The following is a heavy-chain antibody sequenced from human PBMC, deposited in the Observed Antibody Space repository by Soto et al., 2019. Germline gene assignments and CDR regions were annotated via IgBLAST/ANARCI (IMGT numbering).Heavy chain of an antibody. CDR2: INPDNGNT. Sequence: GASVKVSCKASGYTFTRYTMNWVRQAPGQRLEWMGWINPDNGNTKSSQKFQDRVNINRDTSASTAYMDLSSLRSEDTAVYYCARGIAIGQLDPWGQGTLVTVSS. D-gene: IGHD2-15*01. V-gene: IGHV1-3*01. CDR3: ARGIAIGQLDP. J-gene: IGHJ5*02. CDR1: GYTFTRYT.